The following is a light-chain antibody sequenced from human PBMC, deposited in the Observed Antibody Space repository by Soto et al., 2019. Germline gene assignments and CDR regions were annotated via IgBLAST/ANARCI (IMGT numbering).Light chain of an antibody. CDR1: QTIRSNY. CDR3: QQYGSSPWT. CDR2: GAS. Sequence: ETVLTQSPGTLSLSPGERATLPCRASQTIRSNYLAWYRQTPGQAPRLLIYGASNRATGIADRFSGSGSGTDFTLISSRLEPEDFALYYCQQYGSSPWTFGQGTKVEIK. J-gene: IGKJ1*01. V-gene: IGKV3-20*01.